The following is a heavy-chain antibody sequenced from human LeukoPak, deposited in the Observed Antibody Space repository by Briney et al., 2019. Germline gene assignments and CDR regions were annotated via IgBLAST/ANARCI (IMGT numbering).Heavy chain of an antibody. V-gene: IGHV1-3*01. CDR3: ARDDCGDTCYPGGY. CDR1: GYILTKYV. D-gene: IGHD2-21*01. J-gene: IGHJ4*02. Sequence: ASVTVSCKASGYILTKYVVDWVRQAPGERPEWMGWIKAGNGDTKYSQTFQGRLTITRDTSASTVYMELSSLTSEDTALYYCARDDCGDTCYPGGYWGQGTLVTVSS. CDR2: IKAGNGDT.